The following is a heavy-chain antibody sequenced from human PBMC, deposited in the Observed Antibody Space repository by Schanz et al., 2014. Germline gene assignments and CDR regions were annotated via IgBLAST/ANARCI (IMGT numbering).Heavy chain of an antibody. J-gene: IGHJ3*02. Sequence: EVQLVESGGGLVQPGGSLRLSCAASGFTFSNYWMHWVRQAPGKGLVWVSRTNGDGSRTAYADSVKGRFTISRDNAKNTLYLQMNSLRAEDTAVYYCAKSDAFDIWGQGTLVTVSS. CDR3: AKSDAFDI. CDR2: TNGDGSRT. V-gene: IGHV3-74*01. CDR1: GFTFSNYW.